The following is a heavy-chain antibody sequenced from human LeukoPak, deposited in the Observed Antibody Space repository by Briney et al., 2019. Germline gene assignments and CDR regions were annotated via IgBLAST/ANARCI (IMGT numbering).Heavy chain of an antibody. CDR1: GFSFSSYE. CDR3: ARGNGNSYGYLDD. V-gene: IGHV3-48*03. D-gene: IGHD5-18*01. Sequence: PGGSLRLSCAASGFSFSSYEMTWVRQGPGKGLEWVSYISGSGSTIYYADSVKGRFTISRDNSRNTLYLQMNSLRAEDTGVYYCARGNGNSYGYLDDWGQGTLVTVAS. CDR2: ISGSGSTI. J-gene: IGHJ4*02.